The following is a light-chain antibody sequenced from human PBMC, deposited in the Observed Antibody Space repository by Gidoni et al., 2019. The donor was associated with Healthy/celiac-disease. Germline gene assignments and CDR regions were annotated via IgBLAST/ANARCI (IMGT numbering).Light chain of an antibody. J-gene: IGKJ4*01. CDR1: QSISSY. V-gene: IGKV1-39*01. Sequence: DPVSITCRASQSISSYLNWYQQKPGKAPKLLIYAASSLQSGVPPRFSGSGSGTDFTLTISSLQPEDFATYYCQQSYSTRLTFGGGTKVEIK. CDR2: AAS. CDR3: QQSYSTRLT.